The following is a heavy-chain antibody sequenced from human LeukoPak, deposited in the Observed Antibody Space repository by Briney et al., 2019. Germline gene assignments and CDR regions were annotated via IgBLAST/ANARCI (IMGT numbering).Heavy chain of an antibody. D-gene: IGHD3-22*01. CDR3: ARCDPYDSSGYYLIHYYYYYGMDV. CDR1: GYTFTGYY. CDR2: INPNSGGT. J-gene: IGHJ6*02. Sequence: ASVKVSCKASGYTFTGYYMHWVRQAPGQGLEWMGWINPNSGGTNYAQKFQGRVTMTRDTSISTAYMELSRLRSDDTAVYYCARCDPYDSSGYYLIHYYYYYGMDVWGQGTTVTVSS. V-gene: IGHV1-2*02.